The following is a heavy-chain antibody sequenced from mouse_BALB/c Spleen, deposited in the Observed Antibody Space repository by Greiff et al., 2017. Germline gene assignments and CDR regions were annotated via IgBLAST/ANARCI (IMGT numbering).Heavy chain of an antibody. CDR1: GFTFSSYT. Sequence: EVQLVESGGGLVQPGGSLKLSCAASGFTFSSYTMSWVRQTPEKRLEWVAYISNGGGSTYYPDTVKGRFTISRDNAKNTLYLQMSSLKSEDTAMYYCAKSPRQLGLRPAMDYWGQGTSVTVSS. D-gene: IGHD3-2*01. CDR3: AKSPRQLGLRPAMDY. CDR2: ISNGGGST. J-gene: IGHJ4*01. V-gene: IGHV5-12-2*01.